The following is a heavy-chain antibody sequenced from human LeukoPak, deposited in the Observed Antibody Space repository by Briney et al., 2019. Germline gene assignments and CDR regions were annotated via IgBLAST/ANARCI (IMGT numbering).Heavy chain of an antibody. Sequence: GASVKVSCKASGYTFSTYGISWVRQAPGQGLEWMGWISAYNGNTNYAQKLQGRVTMTTDTSTSTAYMELRSLRSDDTAVYYCARDRGSYYPFDFDYWGQGTLVTVSS. V-gene: IGHV1-18*01. CDR1: GYTFSTYG. D-gene: IGHD1-26*01. CDR2: ISAYNGNT. J-gene: IGHJ4*02. CDR3: ARDRGSYYPFDFDY.